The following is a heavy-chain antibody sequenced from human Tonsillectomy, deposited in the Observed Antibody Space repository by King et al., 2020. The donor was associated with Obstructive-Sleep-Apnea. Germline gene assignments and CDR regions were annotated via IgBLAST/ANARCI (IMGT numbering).Heavy chain of an antibody. CDR3: ARHYCSGGSCYSYFDY. J-gene: IGHJ4*01. V-gene: IGHV5-51*01. CDR2: IYPGDSDT. CDR1: GYSFTSYW. D-gene: IGHD2-15*01. Sequence: QLVQSGAEVKKPGESLKISCKGSGYSFTSYWIGWVRQMPGKGLEWMGIIYPGDSDTRYSPSFQGQVTISADKSISTAYLQWSSLKASDTAMYYCARHYCSGGSCYSYFDYWGHGTLVTVSS.